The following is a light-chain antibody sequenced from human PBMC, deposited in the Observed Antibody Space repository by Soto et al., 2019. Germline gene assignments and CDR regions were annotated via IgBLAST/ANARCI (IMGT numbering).Light chain of an antibody. CDR3: QAYAFLLNT. CDR1: QSVSSN. J-gene: IGKJ4*01. Sequence: IVMTISPATLSLSQGERATLSCRASQSVSSNLAWYQHKPGQTPRLLIYDTSTRATGVPTRFSGSRSGAEFTLTIIFLQAEDVAGYCCQAYAFLLNTFGGGAKVDI. V-gene: IGKV3-15*01. CDR2: DTS.